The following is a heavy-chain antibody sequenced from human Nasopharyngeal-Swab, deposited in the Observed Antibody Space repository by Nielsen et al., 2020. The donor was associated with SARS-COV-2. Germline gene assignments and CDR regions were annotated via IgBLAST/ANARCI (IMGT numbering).Heavy chain of an antibody. V-gene: IGHV3-74*01. D-gene: IGHD7-27*01. J-gene: IGHJ4*02. Sequence: GESLKISCAGSGFTFSSSWLHWVRQAPGEGLVWVARLNGDATTVDYADSVKGRFTISRDNAKNTLYLQMNGLRGEDTAIYYCARTGEYRFDYWGQGTLVTVSS. CDR3: ARTGEYRFDY. CDR2: LNGDATTV. CDR1: GFTFSSSW.